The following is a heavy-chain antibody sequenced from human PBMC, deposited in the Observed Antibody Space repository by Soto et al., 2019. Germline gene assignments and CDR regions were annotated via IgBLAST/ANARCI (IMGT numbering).Heavy chain of an antibody. Sequence: PGGSLRLSCAASGFTFSSYSMNWVRQAPGKGLEWVSYISSSSSTKYYADSVKGRFTISRDNSKNTLYLQMNSLRAEDTAVYYCAKEDDTMIPPYYYYGMDVWGQGTTVTVSS. CDR3: AKEDDTMIPPYYYYGMDV. V-gene: IGHV3-48*01. CDR1: GFTFSSYS. J-gene: IGHJ6*02. D-gene: IGHD3-22*01. CDR2: ISSSSSTK.